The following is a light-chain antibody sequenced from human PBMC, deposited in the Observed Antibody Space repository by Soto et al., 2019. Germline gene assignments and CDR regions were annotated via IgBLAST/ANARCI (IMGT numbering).Light chain of an antibody. J-gene: IGKJ5*01. V-gene: IGKV3-11*01. CDR2: VAS. CDR3: QHRRHWRRSTT. Sequence: EIVLTQSPATLSLSPGERATLSCKASQAVRSYSAWYPRNPDQARRALSYVASDRATGTPARSSGSGCGTAFTLTTRSLGTEDLEVFSCQHRRHWRRSTTFGQGTRLEIK. CDR1: QAVRSY.